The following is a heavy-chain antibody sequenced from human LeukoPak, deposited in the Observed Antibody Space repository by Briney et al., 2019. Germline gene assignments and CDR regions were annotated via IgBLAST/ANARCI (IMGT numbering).Heavy chain of an antibody. CDR3: ARAGYGDPIY. CDR2: IKSDGSST. V-gene: IGHV3-74*01. D-gene: IGHD4-17*01. CDR1: GFTFSSYW. Sequence: PGGSLRPSFAASGFTFSSYWMHWVGPPPGKGRVWVPRIKSDGSSTSYADSVKGRFTISRDNAKNTLYLQMNSLRAEDTAVYYCARAGYGDPIYWGQGTLVTVSS. J-gene: IGHJ4*02.